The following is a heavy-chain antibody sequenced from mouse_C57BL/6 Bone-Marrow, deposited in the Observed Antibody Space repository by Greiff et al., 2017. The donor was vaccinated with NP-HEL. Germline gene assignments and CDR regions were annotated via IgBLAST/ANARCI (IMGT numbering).Heavy chain of an antibody. CDR1: GFNIKDDY. V-gene: IGHV14-4*01. CDR2: IDPENGDT. CDR3: TPSSFTTRVDY. Sequence: EVHLVESGAELVRPGASVKLSCTASGFNIKDDYMHWVKQRPEQGLEWIGWIDPENGDTEYASKFQGKATITADTSSNTAYLQLSSLTSEDTAVYYCTPSSFTTRVDYWGQGTTLTVSS. J-gene: IGHJ2*01. D-gene: IGHD1-1*01.